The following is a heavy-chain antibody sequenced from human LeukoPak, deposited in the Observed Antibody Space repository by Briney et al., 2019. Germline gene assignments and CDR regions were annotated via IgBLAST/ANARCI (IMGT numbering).Heavy chain of an antibody. CDR3: ARVPMFSSWYRWYFDL. CDR1: GFTFSSYW. D-gene: IGHD6-13*01. Sequence: PGGSLRLSCAASGFTFSSYWMSWVRQAPGKGLEWVANIKQDGSEKYYVDSVKGRFTISRDNAKNSLYLQMNGLRAEDTAVYYCARVPMFSSWYRWYFDLWGRGTLVTVSS. J-gene: IGHJ2*01. V-gene: IGHV3-7*01. CDR2: IKQDGSEK.